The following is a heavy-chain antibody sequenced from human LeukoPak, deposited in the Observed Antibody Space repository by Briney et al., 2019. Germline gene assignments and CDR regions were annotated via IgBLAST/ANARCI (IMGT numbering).Heavy chain of an antibody. D-gene: IGHD6-13*01. CDR2: IIPIFGTA. CDR1: GGTFSSYA. J-gene: IGHJ5*02. CDR3: ARQKLYSSSWYANWFDP. Sequence: SVKVSCKASGGTFSSYAISWVRQAPGQGLEWMGGIIPIFGTANYAQKFQGRVTITADESTSTAYMELSSLGSEDTAVYYCARQKLYSSSWYANWFDPWGQGTLVTVSS. V-gene: IGHV1-69*13.